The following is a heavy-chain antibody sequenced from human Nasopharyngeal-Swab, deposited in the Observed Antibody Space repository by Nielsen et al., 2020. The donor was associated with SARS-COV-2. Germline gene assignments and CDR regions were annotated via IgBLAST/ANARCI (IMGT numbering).Heavy chain of an antibody. V-gene: IGHV1-69*01. CDR3: ARDNYDYVWGSYRRFDY. D-gene: IGHD3-16*02. J-gene: IGHJ4*02. CDR2: IIPIFGTA. Sequence: WVRQAPGQGLEWMGGIIPIFGTANYAQKFQGRVTITADESTSTAYMELSSLRSGDTAVYYCARDNYDYVWGSYRRFDYWGQGTLVTVSS.